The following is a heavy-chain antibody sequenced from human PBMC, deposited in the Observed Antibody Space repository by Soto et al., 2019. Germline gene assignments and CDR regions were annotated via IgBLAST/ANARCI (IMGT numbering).Heavy chain of an antibody. J-gene: IGHJ5*02. Sequence: GGSLRLSCAASGFTFSSYAMHWVRQAPGKGLEWVAVISYDGSNKYYADSVKGRSTISRDNSKNTLYLQMNSLRAEDTAVYYCARVLEGPYYDFWSGPFGFDPWGQGTLVTVSS. CDR3: ARVLEGPYYDFWSGPFGFDP. CDR1: GFTFSSYA. V-gene: IGHV3-30-3*01. D-gene: IGHD3-3*01. CDR2: ISYDGSNK.